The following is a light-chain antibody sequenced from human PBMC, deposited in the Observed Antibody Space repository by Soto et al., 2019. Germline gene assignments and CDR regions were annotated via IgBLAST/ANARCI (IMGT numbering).Light chain of an antibody. Sequence: EIVMTQSPATLSVSPGRRATLSCRPSQSVGNRLAWYQQKPGQAPRLLIFDVSTSATGVPDRFSGSESGTEFTLNISGRQSEDLEVDYCQHYQGWVKSFGQGTKLEI. V-gene: IGKV3-15*01. CDR3: QHYQGWVKS. CDR2: DVS. J-gene: IGKJ2*01. CDR1: QSVGNR.